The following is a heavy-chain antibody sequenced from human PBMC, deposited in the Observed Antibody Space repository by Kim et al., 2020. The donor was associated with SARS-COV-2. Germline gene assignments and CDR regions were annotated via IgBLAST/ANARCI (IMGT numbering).Heavy chain of an antibody. CDR2: IIPIFGTA. V-gene: IGHV1-69*06. D-gene: IGHD3-22*01. J-gene: IGHJ4*02. Sequence: SVKVSCKASGGTFSSYAISWVRQAPGQGLEWMGGIIPIFGTANYAQKFQGRVTITADKSTSTAYMELSSLRSEDTAVYYCARDGGLGYYDSSGFDYWGQGTLVTVSS. CDR3: ARDGGLGYYDSSGFDY. CDR1: GGTFSSYA.